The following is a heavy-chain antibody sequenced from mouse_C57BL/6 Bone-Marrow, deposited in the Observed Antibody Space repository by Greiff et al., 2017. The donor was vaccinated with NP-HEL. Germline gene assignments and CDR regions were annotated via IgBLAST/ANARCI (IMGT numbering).Heavy chain of an antibody. D-gene: IGHD1-1*01. V-gene: IGHV5-9*01. Sequence: EVKLVESGGGLVKPGGSLKLSCAASGFTFSSYTMSWVRQTPEKRLEWVATISGGGGNTYYPDSVKGRFTISRDNAKNTLYLQMSSLRSEDTALYYCARPNYYGSSLDYWGQGTTLTVSS. CDR1: GFTFSSYT. CDR2: ISGGGGNT. J-gene: IGHJ2*01. CDR3: ARPNYYGSSLDY.